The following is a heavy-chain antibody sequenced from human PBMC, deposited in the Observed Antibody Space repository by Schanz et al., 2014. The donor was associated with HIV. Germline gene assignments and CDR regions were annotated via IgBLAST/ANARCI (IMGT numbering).Heavy chain of an antibody. D-gene: IGHD2-21*02. CDR2: IWYDGTDK. CDR1: GFTFSSHG. J-gene: IGHJ4*02. V-gene: IGHV3-33*01. Sequence: QVQLVESGGGVVQPGRSLRLSCAASGFTFSSHGMHWVRQAPGKGLEWVAVIWYDGTDKYYAGSVKGRFTISRDNSQNTMYLQMNRLRAEDTAVYYCARGLVTWGQGALVTVSS. CDR3: ARGLVT.